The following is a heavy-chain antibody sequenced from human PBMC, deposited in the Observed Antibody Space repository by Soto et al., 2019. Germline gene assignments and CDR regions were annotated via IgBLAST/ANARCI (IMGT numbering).Heavy chain of an antibody. D-gene: IGHD3-3*01. V-gene: IGHV4-59*01. CDR2: IYYSGST. CDR1: GGSICSYY. Sequence: PSETLSLTCTVSGGSICSYYWSWIRQPPGKGLEWIGYIYYSGSTNYNPSLKSRVTISVDTSKNQFSLKLSSVTAADTAVYYCAREPVRAFWSGYYTGPDGMDVWGQGTTVTVSS. CDR3: AREPVRAFWSGYYTGPDGMDV. J-gene: IGHJ6*02.